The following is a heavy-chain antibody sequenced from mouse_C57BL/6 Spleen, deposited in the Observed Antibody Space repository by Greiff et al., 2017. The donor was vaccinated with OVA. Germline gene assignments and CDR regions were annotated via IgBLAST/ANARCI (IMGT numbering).Heavy chain of an antibody. CDR1: GYTFTSYW. V-gene: IGHV1-55*01. Sequence: QVQLQQPGAELVKPGASVKMSCKASGYTFTSYWITWVKQRPGQGLEWIGDIYPGSGSTNYNEKFKSKATLTVDTSSSTAYMQLSSLTSEDSAVYYCASPPIYVCYYGASWFAYWGQGTLVTVST. CDR2: IYPGSGST. J-gene: IGHJ3*01. D-gene: IGHD2-3*01. CDR3: ASPPIYVCYYGASWFAY.